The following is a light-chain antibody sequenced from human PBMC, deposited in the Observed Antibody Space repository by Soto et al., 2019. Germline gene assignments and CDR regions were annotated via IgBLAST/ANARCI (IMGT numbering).Light chain of an antibody. CDR2: GAS. V-gene: IGKV3D-20*02. CDR3: HQRQSWPRT. J-gene: IGKJ1*01. CDR1: QSICSNF. Sequence: EIVLTQSPGTLSLSPGEGATLSCRASQSICSNFLAWYQQKRGQAPRLLIHGASNRATGIPDRFSGSGSGTDFTLTISDVEPEDSAVYYCHQRQSWPRTFRQGTTVDIK.